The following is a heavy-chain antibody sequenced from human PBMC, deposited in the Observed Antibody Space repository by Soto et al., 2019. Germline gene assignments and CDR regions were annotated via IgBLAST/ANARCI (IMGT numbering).Heavy chain of an antibody. V-gene: IGHV3-72*01. Sequence: PGGSLRLSCAASGFTFSDYYMDWVRQAPGKGLEWLGRTRDKANGYTTDYATSVKGRFTISRDDSKNSLYLQMNSLKTDDTALYYCSRGGLGSSTWTTLDSWGQGTLVTVS. J-gene: IGHJ4*02. D-gene: IGHD6-13*01. CDR3: SRGGLGSSTWTTLDS. CDR1: GFTFSDYY. CDR2: TRDKANGYTT.